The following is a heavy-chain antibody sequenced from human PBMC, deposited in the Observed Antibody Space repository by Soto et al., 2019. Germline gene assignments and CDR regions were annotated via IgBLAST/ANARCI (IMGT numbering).Heavy chain of an antibody. CDR3: AREYGDSNWFDT. Sequence: ASVKVSCKASGGTFSSYAISWVRQAPGQGLEWMGGIIPIFGTANYAQKFQGRVTITADESTSTAYMELSSLRSEDTAVYYCAREYGDSNWFDTWGQGTLVTVSS. D-gene: IGHD4-17*01. J-gene: IGHJ5*02. CDR1: GGTFSSYA. CDR2: IIPIFGTA. V-gene: IGHV1-69*13.